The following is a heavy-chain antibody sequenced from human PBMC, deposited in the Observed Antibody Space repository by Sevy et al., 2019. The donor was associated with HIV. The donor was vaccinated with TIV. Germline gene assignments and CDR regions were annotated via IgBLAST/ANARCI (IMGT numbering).Heavy chain of an antibody. Sequence: SETLSLTCTVSGGSISSYYWSWIRQPPGKGLEWIGYIYYSGSTNYNPSLKSRVTISVDTSKNQFSLKLSSVTAADTAVYYCASAQPSLYSSGWTPFDYWGQGTLVTVSS. D-gene: IGHD6-19*01. CDR2: IYYSGST. V-gene: IGHV4-59*01. J-gene: IGHJ4*02. CDR1: GGSISSYY. CDR3: ASAQPSLYSSGWTPFDY.